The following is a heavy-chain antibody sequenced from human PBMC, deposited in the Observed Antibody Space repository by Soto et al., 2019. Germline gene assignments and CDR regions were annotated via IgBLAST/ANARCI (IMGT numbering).Heavy chain of an antibody. V-gene: IGHV1-69*01. CDR3: ARGETYLGV. J-gene: IGHJ6*02. CDR1: RDTFSKYA. CDR2: IIPIFDSR. D-gene: IGHD3-16*01. Sequence: QVQLVQSGAEVKKPGPSVKVSCKASRDTFSKYAFNWVRQAPGQGLEWMGWIIPIFDSRNYAEKFQGRVTITADESTSTAYMELRSLRFEDTAVYYCARGETYLGVWGQGTTVTVSS.